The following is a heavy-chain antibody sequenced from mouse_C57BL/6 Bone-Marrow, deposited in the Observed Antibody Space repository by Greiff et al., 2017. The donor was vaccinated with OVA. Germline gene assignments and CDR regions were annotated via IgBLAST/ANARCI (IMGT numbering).Heavy chain of an antibody. CDR3: ARFSDYYGSHHFDY. CDR2: IDPSDSYT. Sequence: QVQLQQPGAELVMPGASVKLSCKASGYTFTSYWMHWVKQRPGQGLEWIGEIDPSDSYTNYNQKFKGKSTLTGDKSSSTAYMQLCSLTSDVSAVYYSARFSDYYGSHHFDYWGQGTTLTVSS. V-gene: IGHV1-69*01. D-gene: IGHD1-1*01. CDR1: GYTFTSYW. J-gene: IGHJ2*01.